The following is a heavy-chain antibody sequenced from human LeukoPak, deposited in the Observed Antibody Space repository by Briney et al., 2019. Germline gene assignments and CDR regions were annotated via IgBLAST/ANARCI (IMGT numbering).Heavy chain of an antibody. CDR1: GGSFSGYY. D-gene: IGHD6-13*01. J-gene: IGHJ4*02. Sequence: PSETLSLTCAVYGGSFSGYYWSWIRQPPGKGLEWIGEINHSGSTNYNPSLKSRVTISVDTSKNQFSLKLSSVTAADTAVYYCAKDPYSNPYYFDYWGQGTLVTVSS. CDR3: AKDPYSNPYYFDY. CDR2: INHSGST. V-gene: IGHV4-34*01.